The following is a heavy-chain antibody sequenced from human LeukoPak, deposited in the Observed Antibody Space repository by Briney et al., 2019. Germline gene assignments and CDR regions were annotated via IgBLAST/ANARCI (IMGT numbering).Heavy chain of an antibody. J-gene: IGHJ3*02. CDR1: GFTFRSSW. CDR2: IYANGGDT. V-gene: IGHV3-74*01. CDR3: VKEANAFDI. Sequence: GGSLRLSCAAPGFTFRSSWMHWVRQAPGKGVMYVSGIYANGGDTKYADAVKGRGTIPRDNAQNTLYLQTGSLRAEDTAVYYCVKEANAFDIWGQGTMVTVSS.